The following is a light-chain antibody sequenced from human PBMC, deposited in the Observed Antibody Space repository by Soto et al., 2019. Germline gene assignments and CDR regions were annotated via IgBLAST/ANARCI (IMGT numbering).Light chain of an antibody. J-gene: IGLJ1*01. CDR2: EVS. V-gene: IGLV2-14*01. CDR3: SLYSSNGSLI. CDR1: SSDVGGYNY. Sequence: QSALTQPASVSGSPGQSITISCTGTSSDVGGYNYVSWYQQHPGKAPKLLIFEVSYRPSGVSNRFSGSKSGNTASLTISGLQAEDETDYFCSLYSSNGSLIFGPGTKVTV.